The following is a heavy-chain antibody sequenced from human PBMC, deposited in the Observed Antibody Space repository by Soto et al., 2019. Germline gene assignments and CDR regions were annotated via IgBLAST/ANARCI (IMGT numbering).Heavy chain of an antibody. J-gene: IGHJ6*02. CDR3: ARESSASVVVPAAMVAFGMDV. CDR1: GGTFSSYA. Sequence: ASVKVSCKASGGTFSSYAISWVRQAPGQGLEWMGGIIPIFGTANYAQKFQGRVTITADKSTSTAYMELSSLRSEDTAVYYCARESSASVVVPAAMVAFGMDVWGQGTTVTVSS. CDR2: IIPIFGTA. D-gene: IGHD2-2*01. V-gene: IGHV1-69*06.